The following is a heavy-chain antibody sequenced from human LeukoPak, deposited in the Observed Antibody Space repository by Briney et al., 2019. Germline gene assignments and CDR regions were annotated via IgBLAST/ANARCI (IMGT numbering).Heavy chain of an antibody. CDR1: GFTFSGYP. CDR2: ISYDGSNK. V-gene: IGHV3-30-3*01. D-gene: IGHD2-2*01. CDR3: ARDEGYCSRTSCYGGSKGMDV. J-gene: IGHJ6*02. Sequence: PGKSLRLSCAASGFTFSGYPIHWVRQAPGKGLEWVAVISYDGSNKYYADSVKGRFTISRDNSKNTLYLQMNSLRAEDTAVYYCARDEGYCSRTSCYGGSKGMDVWGQGTAVIVSS.